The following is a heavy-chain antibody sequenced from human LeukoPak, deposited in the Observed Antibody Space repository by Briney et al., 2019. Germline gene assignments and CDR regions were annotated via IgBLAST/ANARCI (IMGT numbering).Heavy chain of an antibody. Sequence: GGSLRLSCAASGFTFSGSAMHWVRQASGKGLEWVGRIRSKANSYATAYAASVKGRFTISRDNSKNTLYLQMNSLRAEDTAVYYCAKTNSGYDYDYFDYWGQGTLVTVSS. CDR1: GFTFSGSA. V-gene: IGHV3-73*01. CDR2: IRSKANSYAT. J-gene: IGHJ4*02. D-gene: IGHD5-12*01. CDR3: AKTNSGYDYDYFDY.